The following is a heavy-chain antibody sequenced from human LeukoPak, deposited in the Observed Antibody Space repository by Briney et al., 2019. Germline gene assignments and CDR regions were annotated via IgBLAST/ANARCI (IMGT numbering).Heavy chain of an antibody. CDR1: GFTFSSYA. CDR2: IRGDGGEK. CDR3: ARGGAARPDF. D-gene: IGHD6-6*01. V-gene: IGHV3-7*01. J-gene: IGHJ4*02. Sequence: PGGSLRLSCAASGFTFSSYAMSWVRQTPGKGLEWVAKIRGDGGEKDHVASVKGRFTISRDNAKNSLYLQMNSLRVEDTAIYYCARGGAARPDFWGQGTLVTVSS.